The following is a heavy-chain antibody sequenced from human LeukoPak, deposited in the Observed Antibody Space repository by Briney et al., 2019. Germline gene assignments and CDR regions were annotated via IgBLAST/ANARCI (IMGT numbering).Heavy chain of an antibody. CDR2: IYYSGST. J-gene: IGHJ6*02. D-gene: IGHD1-26*01. CDR1: GGSISSYY. Sequence: PSETLSLTCTVSGGSISSYYWRWIRQPPGKGLEWVGDIYYSGSTNYNPSLKSRVTISVDTSKHQFSLNLSSVTAADTAVYYCARPSSQVGPYYGMDVWGQGTTVTVSS. CDR3: ARPSSQVGPYYGMDV. V-gene: IGHV4-59*08.